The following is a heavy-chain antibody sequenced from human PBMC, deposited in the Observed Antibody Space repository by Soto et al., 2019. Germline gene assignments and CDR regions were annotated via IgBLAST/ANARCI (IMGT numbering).Heavy chain of an antibody. CDR3: ARERSSAALDI. Sequence: QVQLVQSGAEVKRPRASVKVSCKTSGYTFTSYDINWVRQATGQGLEWMGWMNPNSGNTAYAQKFQGRVTMTRNTSISTAYMELSSLRSEDTAVYYCARERSSAALDIWGQGTMVTVSS. J-gene: IGHJ3*02. D-gene: IGHD1-26*01. CDR2: MNPNSGNT. V-gene: IGHV1-8*01. CDR1: GYTFTSYD.